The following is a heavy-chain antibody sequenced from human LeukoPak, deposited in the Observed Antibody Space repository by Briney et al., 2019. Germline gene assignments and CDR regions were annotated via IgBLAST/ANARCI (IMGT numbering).Heavy chain of an antibody. V-gene: IGHV4-30-4*07. CDR1: GGSICSGGYS. D-gene: IGHD3-10*01. Sequence: SETLSLTCAVSGGSICSGGYSWSWIRQPPGKGLEWIGYIYYSGSTYYNPSLKSRLTISLDTSKNQFSLKLISVTAADTAVYYCASSMVRGVIIMGAFDIWGQGKMVTVSS. CDR2: IYYSGST. J-gene: IGHJ3*02. CDR3: ASSMVRGVIIMGAFDI.